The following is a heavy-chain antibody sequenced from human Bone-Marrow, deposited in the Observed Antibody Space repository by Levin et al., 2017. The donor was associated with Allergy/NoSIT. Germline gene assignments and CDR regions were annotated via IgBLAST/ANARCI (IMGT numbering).Heavy chain of an antibody. CDR2: ISSSSSYI. CDR1: GFTFSSYS. V-gene: IGHV3-21*01. Sequence: PGGSLRLSCAASGFTFSSYSMNWVRQAPGKGLEWVSSISSSSSYIYYADSVKGRFTISRDNAKNSLYLQMNSLRAEDTAVYYCARDSSSEVFTIFGVVIMGDWFDPWGQGTLVTVSS. D-gene: IGHD3-3*01. CDR3: ARDSSSEVFTIFGVVIMGDWFDP. J-gene: IGHJ5*02.